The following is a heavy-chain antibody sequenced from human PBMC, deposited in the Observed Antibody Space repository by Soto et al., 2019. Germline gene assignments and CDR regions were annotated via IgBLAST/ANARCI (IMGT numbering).Heavy chain of an antibody. V-gene: IGHV3-23*01. D-gene: IGHD3-22*01. Sequence: GGSLRLSCAASGFTFSRYVMSWVRQAPGKGLEWVSGISGSGVSTYYADSVKGRFTISRDNSKNTLYLQMNSLRVEDTAVYYCARDPYDSSGYAGADYYGMDVWGQGTTVTVS. CDR3: ARDPYDSSGYAGADYYGMDV. CDR2: ISGSGVST. J-gene: IGHJ6*02. CDR1: GFTFSRYV.